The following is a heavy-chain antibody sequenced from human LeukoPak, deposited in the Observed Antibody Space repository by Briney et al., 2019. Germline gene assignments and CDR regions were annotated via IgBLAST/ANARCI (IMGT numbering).Heavy chain of an antibody. CDR1: GFTFSSYA. D-gene: IGHD6-13*01. Sequence: GGSLRLSCAASGFTFSSYAMHWVRQAPGKGLEWVAVISYDGSNKYYADSVKGRFTISRDNSKNTLYLQMNSLRAEDTAVYYCAKDSSWSEYAFDIWGQGTMVTVSS. V-gene: IGHV3-30-3*01. J-gene: IGHJ3*02. CDR2: ISYDGSNK. CDR3: AKDSSWSEYAFDI.